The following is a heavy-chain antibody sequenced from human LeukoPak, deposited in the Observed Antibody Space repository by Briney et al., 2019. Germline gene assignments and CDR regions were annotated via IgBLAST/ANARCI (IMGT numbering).Heavy chain of an antibody. CDR2: INHSGGT. Sequence: PSETLSLTCAVYTGSCRGYFWTWIRQPPGKGLEWIGEINHSGGTNYNPSLKGRVTISTDPSTNQFSLKVTSVTAADTAVYYCARGPRAPNGVLPWYFDLWGRGNLVVVSS. CDR1: TGSCRGYF. CDR3: ARGPRAPNGVLPWYFDL. J-gene: IGHJ2*01. D-gene: IGHD4-17*01. V-gene: IGHV4-34*01.